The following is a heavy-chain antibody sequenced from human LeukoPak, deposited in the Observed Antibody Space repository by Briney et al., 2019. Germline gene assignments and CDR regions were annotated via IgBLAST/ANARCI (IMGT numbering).Heavy chain of an antibody. D-gene: IGHD6-13*01. CDR3: ARVGRDYSSSWYGYYMDV. CDR1: GYTFTSYY. J-gene: IGHJ6*03. CDR2: INPSDGST. V-gene: IGHV1-46*04. Sequence: ASVKVSCKASGYTFTSYYMHWVRQAPGQGLEWMGIINPSDGSTSYAQKLQGRVTMTSDTSTSTVYMELSSLRSEDTAVYYCARVGRDYSSSWYGYYMDVWGKGTTVTVSS.